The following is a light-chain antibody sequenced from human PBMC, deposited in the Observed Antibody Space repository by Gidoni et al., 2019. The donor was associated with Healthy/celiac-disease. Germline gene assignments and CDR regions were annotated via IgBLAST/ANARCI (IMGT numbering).Light chain of an antibody. CDR1: SSDVGGYNY. Sequence: QSALTQPASVSGSPGQSITISCTGTSSDVGGYNYVSWYQQRTGTAPKLMMYEISTRPSGVSNRFSGSKYATSLSLTMSQLQAEADDDYNCNSYTSTTPLEFGGGTKLTVL. J-gene: IGLJ3*02. V-gene: IGLV2-14*01. CDR3: NSYTSTTPLE. CDR2: EIS.